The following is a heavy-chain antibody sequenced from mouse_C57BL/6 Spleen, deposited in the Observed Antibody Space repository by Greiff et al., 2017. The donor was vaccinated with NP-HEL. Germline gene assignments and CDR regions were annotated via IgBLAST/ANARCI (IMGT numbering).Heavy chain of an antibody. CDR2: IYPSDSET. CDR1: GYTFTSYW. CDR3: ARRSNYGWYFDV. V-gene: IGHV1-61*01. D-gene: IGHD2-5*01. J-gene: IGHJ1*03. Sequence: VQLQQSGAELVRPGSSVKLSCKASGYTFTSYWMDWVKQRPGQGLEWIGNIYPSDSETHYNQKFKDKATLTVDKSSSTAYMQLSSLTSEDSAVYYCARRSNYGWYFDVWGTGTTVTVSS.